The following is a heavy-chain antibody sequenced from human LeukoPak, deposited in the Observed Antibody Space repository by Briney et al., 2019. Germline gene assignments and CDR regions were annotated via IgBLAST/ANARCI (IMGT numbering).Heavy chain of an antibody. CDR2: ISGSGGST. CDR3: AKDDYGDYASGMDV. D-gene: IGHD4-17*01. CDR1: GFTFSSYA. Sequence: GGSLRLSCAASGFTFSSYAMSWVRQAPGKGLEWVSAISGSGGSTYYADSVKGRFTISRDNSKNTLYLQMNSLRAEDTAVYYCAKDDYGDYASGMDVWGQGTTVTVSS. J-gene: IGHJ6*02. V-gene: IGHV3-23*01.